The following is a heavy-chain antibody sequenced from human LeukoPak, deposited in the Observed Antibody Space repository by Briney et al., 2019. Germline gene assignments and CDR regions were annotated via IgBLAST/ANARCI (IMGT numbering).Heavy chain of an antibody. Sequence: PSETLSLTCTVSGGSISSYYWSWIRQPPGKGLEWIGYIYYSGSTNYNPSLKSRVTISVDTSKNQFSLKPSSVTAADTAVYYCARYITMVRGVIPFDYWGQGTLVTVSS. J-gene: IGHJ4*02. CDR2: IYYSGST. CDR1: GGSISSYY. V-gene: IGHV4-59*08. CDR3: ARYITMVRGVIPFDY. D-gene: IGHD3-10*01.